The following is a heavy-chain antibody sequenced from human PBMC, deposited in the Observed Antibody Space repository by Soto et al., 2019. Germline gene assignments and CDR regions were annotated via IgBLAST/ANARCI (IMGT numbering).Heavy chain of an antibody. CDR1: GSSFTGDY. V-gene: IGHV4-4*07. CDR2: VFGNGAGTP. D-gene: IGHD3-22*01. J-gene: IGHJ4*02. CDR3: ARDLPPYDRRRQSAGAFED. Sequence: QVQLQESGPGVVRPSETLSLTCSVSGSSFTGDYWSWIRQPAGKGLEWIGRVFGNGAGTPIYNSALKERVAMSVDSSKTQFCLKLTSVTAADTALYYCARDLPPYDRRRQSAGAFEDWGQGTLVTVSS.